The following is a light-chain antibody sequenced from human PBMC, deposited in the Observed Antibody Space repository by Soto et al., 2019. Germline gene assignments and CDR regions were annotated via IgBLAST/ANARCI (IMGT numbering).Light chain of an antibody. CDR3: MQALQAPFT. CDR1: QSLLHSNGYNY. Sequence: DIVLTQSPLSLPVTPGEPASISCRSSQSLLHSNGYNYLDWYLQKPGQSPQLLIYLGSNRASGVPDRFSGSGSGTDFTLKISRVEAEDVVVSYGMQALQAPFTFGGGTKVEIK. V-gene: IGKV2-28*01. J-gene: IGKJ4*01. CDR2: LGS.